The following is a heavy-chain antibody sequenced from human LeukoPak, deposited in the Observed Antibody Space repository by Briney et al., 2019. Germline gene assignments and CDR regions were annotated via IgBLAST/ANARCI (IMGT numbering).Heavy chain of an antibody. D-gene: IGHD4-23*01. CDR3: ASHGGPEAFDI. Sequence: VASVKVSCKASGYTFTSNGISWVRQAPGQGLEWMGWISAYNGNTNYAQKLQGRVTMTRNTSISTAYMELSSLRSEDTAVYYCASHGGPEAFDIWGQGTMVTVSS. J-gene: IGHJ3*02. V-gene: IGHV1-18*01. CDR1: GYTFTSNG. CDR2: ISAYNGNT.